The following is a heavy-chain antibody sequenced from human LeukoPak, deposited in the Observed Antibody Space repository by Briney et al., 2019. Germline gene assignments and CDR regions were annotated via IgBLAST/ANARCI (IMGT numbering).Heavy chain of an antibody. V-gene: IGHV4-38-2*02. CDR2: IYHSGST. CDR1: GYYISSAYY. Sequence: SETLSLTCTVSGYYISSAYYWGWIRQPPGKGLEWIGSIYHSGSTYYNPSLKSRVTISVDTSKNQFSLKLSSVTAADTAVYYCARESYGSRSYDYYYYYMDVWGKGTTVTVSS. D-gene: IGHD3-10*01. CDR3: ARESYGSRSYDYYYYYMDV. J-gene: IGHJ6*03.